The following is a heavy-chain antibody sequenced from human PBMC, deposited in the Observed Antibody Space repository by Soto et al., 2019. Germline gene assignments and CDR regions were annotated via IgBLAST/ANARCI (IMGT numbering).Heavy chain of an antibody. Sequence: TLSLTCTGPGGSISSYYWSWIRQPPGKGLEWIGYIYYSGSTNYNPSLKSRVTISVDTAKNQFSLKLSSVTAADTAVYYCARVNWAHAFDIWGQGTMVTVPS. D-gene: IGHD7-27*01. V-gene: IGHV4-59*01. J-gene: IGHJ3*02. CDR1: GGSISSYY. CDR3: ARVNWAHAFDI. CDR2: IYYSGST.